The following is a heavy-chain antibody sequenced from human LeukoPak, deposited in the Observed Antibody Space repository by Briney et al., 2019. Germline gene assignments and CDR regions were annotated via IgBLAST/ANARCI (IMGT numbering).Heavy chain of an antibody. Sequence: GGSLRLSCAASGFTFSSYGMHWVRQAPGKGLEWVAVISYDGSNRYYADSVKGRFTISRDNSKNTLYLQMNSLRAEDTAVYYCAKDLNSSGWYGPDYWGQGTLVTVSS. CDR3: AKDLNSSGWYGPDY. CDR1: GFTFSSYG. V-gene: IGHV3-30*18. CDR2: ISYDGSNR. D-gene: IGHD6-19*01. J-gene: IGHJ4*02.